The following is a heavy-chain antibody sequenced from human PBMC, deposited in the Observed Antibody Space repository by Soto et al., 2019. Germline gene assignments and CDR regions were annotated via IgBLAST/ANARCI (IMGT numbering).Heavy chain of an antibody. J-gene: IGHJ4*02. V-gene: IGHV4-59*01. CDR2: IYNSGIT. CDR1: GGSISRYY. D-gene: IGHD2-15*01. CDR3: ARDAGGYCSGGTCYEFDY. Sequence: QEQLQESGPGLVKPSETLSLTCTVSGGSISRYYWSWIRQPPGKGLEWIGYIYNSGITKYNPSLKRRVTISADPSKNQISLKLNSMTAADTAVYYCARDAGGYCSGGTCYEFDYWGQGTLVTVSS.